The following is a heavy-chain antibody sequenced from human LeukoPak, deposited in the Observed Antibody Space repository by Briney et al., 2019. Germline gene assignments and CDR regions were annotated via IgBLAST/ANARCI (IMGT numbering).Heavy chain of an antibody. CDR3: AKYGVDCSSTSCYPLYYMDV. CDR2: ISGGGIT. J-gene: IGHJ6*03. Sequence: GGSLRLSCAASGFTFDSYAMTWVRQAPGKGLEWVSSISGGGITNYADSVKGRFTISRDNSKYTLFLQMSSLRAEDTAVYYCAKYGVDCSSTSCYPLYYMDVWGKGTTVTVSS. CDR1: GFTFDSYA. V-gene: IGHV3-23*01. D-gene: IGHD2-2*01.